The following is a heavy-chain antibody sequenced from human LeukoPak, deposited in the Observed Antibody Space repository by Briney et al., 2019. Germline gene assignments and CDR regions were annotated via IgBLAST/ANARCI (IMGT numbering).Heavy chain of an antibody. CDR2: IYYSGST. Sequence: SETLSLTCTVSGGSISSSSYYWGWIRQPPGKGLEWIGSIYYSGSTYYNPSLKSRVTISVDTSKNQFSLKLSSVTAADTAVYYCAREEVYSSSWYGNWFDPWGQGTLVTVSS. V-gene: IGHV4-39*07. D-gene: IGHD6-13*01. CDR1: GGSISSSSYY. CDR3: AREEVYSSSWYGNWFDP. J-gene: IGHJ5*02.